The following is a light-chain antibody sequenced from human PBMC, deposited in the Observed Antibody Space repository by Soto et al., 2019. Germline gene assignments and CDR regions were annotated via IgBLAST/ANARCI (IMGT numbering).Light chain of an antibody. CDR2: DAS. J-gene: IGKJ2*01. Sequence: EIVMTQSPATLSVSPGERATLSCRASQSVSSYLAWYQQKPGQAPRLLIYDASTRATGIPARFSGSGSGTEFTLTLSSLQSEDFAVYYCQHYNDWPPKHYTFGQGTKLDIK. V-gene: IGKV3-15*01. CDR1: QSVSSY. CDR3: QHYNDWPPKHYT.